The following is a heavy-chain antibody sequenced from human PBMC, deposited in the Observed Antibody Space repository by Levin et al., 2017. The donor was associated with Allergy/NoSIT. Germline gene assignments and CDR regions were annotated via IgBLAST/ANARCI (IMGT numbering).Heavy chain of an antibody. J-gene: IGHJ2*01. Sequence: GGSLRLSCAASGFTFSSYWMSWVRQAPGKGLEWVANIKQDGSEKYYVDSGKGRFTISRDNAKNSLYLQMNSLRAEDTAVYYCARVGRPTAKYCSGGSCYSGPVARGESYWYFDLWGRGTLVTVSS. CDR3: ARVGRPTAKYCSGGSCYSGPVARGESYWYFDL. V-gene: IGHV3-7*04. D-gene: IGHD2-15*01. CDR2: IKQDGSEK. CDR1: GFTFSSYW.